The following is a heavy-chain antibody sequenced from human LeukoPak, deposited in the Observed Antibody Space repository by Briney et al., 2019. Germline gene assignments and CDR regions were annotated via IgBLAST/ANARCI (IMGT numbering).Heavy chain of an antibody. J-gene: IGHJ6*02. CDR1: GYTFTSYV. D-gene: IGHD6-13*01. CDR3: ARGSGYSIKGYYYYYGMDV. V-gene: IGHV1-18*01. Sequence: ASVKVSCKASGYTFTSYVISWVRQAPGQGLEWMGWISAYNGNTNYAQKLQGRVTMTTDTSTSTAYMELRSLRSDDTAVYYCARGSGYSIKGYYYYYGMDVWGQGTTVTVSS. CDR2: ISAYNGNT.